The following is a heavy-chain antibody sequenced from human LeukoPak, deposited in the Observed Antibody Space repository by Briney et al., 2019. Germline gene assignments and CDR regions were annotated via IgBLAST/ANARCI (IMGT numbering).Heavy chain of an antibody. CDR1: GYTFTSYG. V-gene: IGHV1-18*01. D-gene: IGHD6-13*01. Sequence: ASVKVSCKASGYTFTSYGISWVRQAPGQGLEWMGWISAYNGNTNYAQKLQGRVTMTTDTSTSTAYMELRSLRSDDTAVYYCARETGSWGPGYYYYYMDVWGKGTTVTVSS. CDR3: ARETGSWGPGYYYYYMDV. J-gene: IGHJ6*03. CDR2: ISAYNGNT.